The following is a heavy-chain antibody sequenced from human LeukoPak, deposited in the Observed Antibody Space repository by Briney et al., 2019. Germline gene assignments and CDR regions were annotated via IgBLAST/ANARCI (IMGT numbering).Heavy chain of an antibody. CDR2: INPNSGGT. Sequence: ASVKVSCKASGYTFTGYYMHWVRQAPGQGLEWMGWINPNSGGTNYAQKFQGRVTMTRDTSISTAYMELSRLRSDDTAVYYCARDIGYGDYRDDYWGQGTLVTVSS. D-gene: IGHD4-17*01. CDR3: ARDIGYGDYRDDY. V-gene: IGHV1-2*02. CDR1: GYTFTGYY. J-gene: IGHJ4*02.